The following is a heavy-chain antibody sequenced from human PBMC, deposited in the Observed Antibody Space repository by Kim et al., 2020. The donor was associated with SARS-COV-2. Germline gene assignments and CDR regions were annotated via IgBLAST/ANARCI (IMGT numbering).Heavy chain of an antibody. V-gene: IGHV1-58*02. Sequence: SVKVSCKASGFTFSNSAIQWVRQARGQRLEWIGWIVVGSGNTNYAQRFQERLTISRDMSTSTAYMELSSLRSEDTAVYYCAAGGPPLYGMDIWGQGTTVTVSS. CDR3: AAGGPPLYGMDI. J-gene: IGHJ6*02. CDR1: GFTFSNSA. CDR2: IVVGSGNT.